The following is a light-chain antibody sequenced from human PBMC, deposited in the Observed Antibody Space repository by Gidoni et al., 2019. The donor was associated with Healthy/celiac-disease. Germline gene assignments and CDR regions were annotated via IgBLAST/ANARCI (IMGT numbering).Light chain of an antibody. Sequence: QSALTQPASLSGSPGQSITISCTGTSSDVGGYNSVSWYQQHPGKAPKLMIYDVSNRPSGVSNRFSGSKSGNTAALTISGLQAEDEADYYCSSYTSSSTQVFGTGTKVTVL. CDR1: SSDVGGYNS. V-gene: IGLV2-14*01. CDR3: SSYTSSSTQV. CDR2: DVS. J-gene: IGLJ1*01.